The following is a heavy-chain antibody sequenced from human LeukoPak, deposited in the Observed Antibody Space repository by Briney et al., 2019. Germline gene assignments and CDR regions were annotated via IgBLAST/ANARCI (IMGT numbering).Heavy chain of an antibody. CDR2: IYYSGST. CDR1: GGSISSYY. V-gene: IGHV4-59*01. D-gene: IGHD5-18*01. J-gene: IGHJ4*02. CDR3: ARVRGYSYGLDY. Sequence: SETLSLTCTVSGGSISSYYWSWIRQPPGKGLEWIGYIYYSGSTNYNPSLKSRVTISVDTSKNQFSLKLSSVTAADTAVYYCARVRGYSYGLDYWGQGTLVTVSS.